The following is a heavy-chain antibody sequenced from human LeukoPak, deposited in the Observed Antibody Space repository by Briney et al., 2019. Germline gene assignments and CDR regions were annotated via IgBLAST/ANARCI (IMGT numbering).Heavy chain of an antibody. CDR2: ISGSGGST. J-gene: IGHJ4*02. Sequence: GGSLRLSCAASGFTFSSYAMSWVRQAPGKGLEWVSAISGSGGSTYYADSVKGRFTISRDNSKNTLYLQRNSLRAEDTAVYYCAKAVLEWLSASYYFDYWGQGTLVTVSS. V-gene: IGHV3-23*01. CDR1: GFTFSSYA. CDR3: AKAVLEWLSASYYFDY. D-gene: IGHD3-3*01.